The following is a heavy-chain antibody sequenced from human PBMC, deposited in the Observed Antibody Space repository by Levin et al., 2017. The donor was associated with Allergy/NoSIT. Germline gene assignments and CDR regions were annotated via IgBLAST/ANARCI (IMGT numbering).Heavy chain of an antibody. Sequence: SCAASGFTFDDYAMHWVRQAPGKGLEWVSGISWNSGSIGYVDSVKGRFTISRDNAKNSLYLQMNSLRTEDTALYYCARDNIGFPAAFHTWGQGTMVIVSS. CDR3: ARDNIGFPAAFHT. CDR1: GFTFDDYA. CDR2: ISWNSGSI. D-gene: IGHD2-2*01. V-gene: IGHV3-9*01. J-gene: IGHJ3*02.